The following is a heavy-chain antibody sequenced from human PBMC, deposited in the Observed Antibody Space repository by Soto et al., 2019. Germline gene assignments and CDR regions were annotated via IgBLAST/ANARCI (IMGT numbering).Heavy chain of an antibody. Sequence: TFTNFGISWVRQAPGQGLEWMGWISAYNGNTNYAQNFQGRVTMTTDTSTSTAYMELRSLRSGDTAVYYCARAMVVTQNWFDPWGQGTLVTVSS. CDR1: TFTNFG. CDR2: ISAYNGNT. CDR3: ARAMVVTQNWFDP. J-gene: IGHJ5*02. V-gene: IGHV1-18*01. D-gene: IGHD2-21*02.